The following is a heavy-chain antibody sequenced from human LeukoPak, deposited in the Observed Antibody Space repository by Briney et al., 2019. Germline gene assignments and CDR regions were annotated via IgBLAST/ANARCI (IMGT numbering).Heavy chain of an antibody. D-gene: IGHD3-22*01. CDR3: ARGYYGTSGYPLFHH. Sequence: GGSLRLSCVASGFTFSDYYMSWIRQAPGKGLEWISYMSSSGTTNYHADSVKGRFTISRDNAKNSLYLQMDSLRAEDTAVYYCARGYYGTSGYPLFHHWGQGTLVTVSS. CDR2: MSSSGTTN. J-gene: IGHJ1*01. V-gene: IGHV3-11*01. CDR1: GFTFSDYY.